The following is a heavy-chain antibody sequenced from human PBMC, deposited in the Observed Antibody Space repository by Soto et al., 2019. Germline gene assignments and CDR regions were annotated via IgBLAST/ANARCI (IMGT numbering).Heavy chain of an antibody. V-gene: IGHV5-10-1*01. CDR2: IDPSDSYT. J-gene: IGHJ6*02. CDR3: AACPVGAASPGHYGMGG. D-gene: IGHD6-6*01. Sequence: PGESLKISCKGSGYSFTSYWISWVRQMPGKGLEWMGRIDPSDSYTNYSPSFQGHVTISSDKSSSTAYLQWSSLKASDTALYYCAACPVGAASPGHYGMGGWGQGTRVTVS. CDR1: GYSFTSYW.